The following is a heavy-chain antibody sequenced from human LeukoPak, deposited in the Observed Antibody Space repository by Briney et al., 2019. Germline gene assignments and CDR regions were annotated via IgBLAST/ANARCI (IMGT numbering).Heavy chain of an antibody. CDR3: ARSSRGPYDSKKWGPGTFDY. D-gene: IGHD3-22*01. V-gene: IGHV4-61*02. Sequence: PSETLSLTCTVSGGSISSSSYYWSWIRQPAGKGLEWIGRIYTSGSTNYNPSLKSRVTMSVDTSKNQFSLKLSSVTAADTAVYYCARSSRGPYDSKKWGPGTFDYWGQGTLVTVSS. CDR2: IYTSGST. CDR1: GGSISSSSYY. J-gene: IGHJ4*02.